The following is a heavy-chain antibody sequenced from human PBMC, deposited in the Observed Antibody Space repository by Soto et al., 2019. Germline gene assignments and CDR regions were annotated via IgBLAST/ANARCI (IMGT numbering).Heavy chain of an antibody. CDR1: GGSISSGGYY. V-gene: IGHV4-31*03. CDR2: IYYSGST. J-gene: IGHJ4*02. D-gene: IGHD1-26*01. CDR3: ARMKWRATVYYFDY. Sequence: PSETLSLTCTVSGGSISSGGYYWSWIRQHPGKGLEWIGYIYYSGSTYYNPSLKSRVTISVDTSKNQFSLKLSSVTAADTAVYYCARMKWRATVYYFDYWGQGTLVTVSS.